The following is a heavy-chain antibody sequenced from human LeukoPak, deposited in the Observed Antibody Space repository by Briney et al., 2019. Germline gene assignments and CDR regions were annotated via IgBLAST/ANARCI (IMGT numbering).Heavy chain of an antibody. J-gene: IGHJ5*02. Sequence: PSETLSLTCAVSGYSISSGYYWGWIRQPPGKGLEWIGSIYHSGSTYYNPSLKSRVTISVDTSKSQFSLKLSSVTAADTAVYYCARAYNWNYAWFDPWGQGTLVTVSS. CDR3: ARAYNWNYAWFDP. V-gene: IGHV4-38-2*01. CDR1: GYSISSGYY. CDR2: IYHSGST. D-gene: IGHD1-7*01.